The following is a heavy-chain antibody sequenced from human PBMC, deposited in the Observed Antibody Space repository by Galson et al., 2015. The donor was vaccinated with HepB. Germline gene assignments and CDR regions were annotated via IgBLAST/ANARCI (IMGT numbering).Heavy chain of an antibody. Sequence: SLRLSCAASGFTFSSFGMHWVRQAPGKGLEWVALIGFDGTNQYFADSVKGRFTISRDNSKNTLYLQMNSLRVEDTAVYYCARGGLMGYYYYGMDVWGQGTTVTVSS. D-gene: IGHD3-16*01. CDR3: ARGGLMGYYYYGMDV. CDR1: GFTFSSFG. V-gene: IGHV3-33*08. J-gene: IGHJ6*02. CDR2: IGFDGTNQ.